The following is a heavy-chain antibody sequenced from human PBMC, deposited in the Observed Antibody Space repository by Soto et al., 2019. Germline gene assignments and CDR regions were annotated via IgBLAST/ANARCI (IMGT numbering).Heavy chain of an antibody. CDR2: IIPMYGPA. V-gene: IGHV1-69*01. J-gene: IGHJ5*02. D-gene: IGHD3-10*01. Sequence: QVPLVQSGAEVKKPGSSVTVSCKASGGTFSSYAIHWVRQAPGQGLEWMGGIIPMYGPAKYAQRFQGRVTITADESTTTVYRELTSLTSQDTAVYYCARVTFMVRGVIDNWFDPWGHGTLVTVSS. CDR1: GGTFSSYA. CDR3: ARVTFMVRGVIDNWFDP.